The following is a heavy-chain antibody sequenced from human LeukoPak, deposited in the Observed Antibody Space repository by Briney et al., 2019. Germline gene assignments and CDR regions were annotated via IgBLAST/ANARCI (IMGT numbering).Heavy chain of an antibody. CDR2: INPNSGGT. CDR3: ATSAAMVRGVSGHY. D-gene: IGHD3-10*01. V-gene: IGHV1-2*02. Sequence: ASVKVSCKASGYTFTGYYMHWVRQAPGQGLEWMGWINPNSGGTNYAQKFQGRVTITADKSTSTAYMELSSLRSEDTAVYYCATSAAMVRGVSGHYWGQGTLVTVSS. CDR1: GYTFTGYY. J-gene: IGHJ4*02.